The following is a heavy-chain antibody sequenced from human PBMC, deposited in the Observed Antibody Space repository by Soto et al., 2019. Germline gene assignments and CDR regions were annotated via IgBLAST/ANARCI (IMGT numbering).Heavy chain of an antibody. D-gene: IGHD3-22*01. V-gene: IGHV1-2*02. CDR3: ARGPALTMIVVANCGMDV. Sequence: GASVKVSCKASGYTFTGYYMHWVRQAPGQGLEWMGWINPNSGGTNYAQKFQGRVTMTRDTSISTAYMELSRLRSDDTAVYYCARGPALTMIVVANCGMDVWGQGTTVTVSS. CDR2: INPNSGGT. J-gene: IGHJ6*02. CDR1: GYTFTGYY.